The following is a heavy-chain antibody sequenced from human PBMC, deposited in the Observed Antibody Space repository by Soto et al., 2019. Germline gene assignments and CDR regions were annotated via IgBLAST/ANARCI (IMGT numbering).Heavy chain of an antibody. CDR1: GFTFXSYA. J-gene: IGHJ3*02. CDR3: ARGYGDYVHAFDI. CDR2: ISGSGGST. Sequence: GGSLRLSCSASGFTFXSYAMSWVRQAPGKGLEWVSAISGSGGSTYYADSVKGRFTISRDNSKNTLYLQMNSLRAEDTAVYYCARGYGDYVHAFDIWGQGTMVTVSS. V-gene: IGHV3-23*01. D-gene: IGHD4-17*01.